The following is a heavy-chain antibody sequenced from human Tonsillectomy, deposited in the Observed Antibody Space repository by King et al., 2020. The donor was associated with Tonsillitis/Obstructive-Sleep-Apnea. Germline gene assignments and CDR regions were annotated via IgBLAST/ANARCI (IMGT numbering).Heavy chain of an antibody. V-gene: IGHV1-46*01. CDR2: INPSRGTT. Sequence: QLVQSGAEVKKPGASVKVSCKASGSTFTTYYIHWVRQAPGQGLEWMGIINPSRGTTSFAQTFQGRVAMTRDSSTSTVYMELSSLRSEDTAVYYCARSTDYDSSGYAVDDAFAIWGQGTMVTVSS. J-gene: IGHJ3*02. CDR1: GSTFTTYY. D-gene: IGHD3-22*01. CDR3: ARSTDYDSSGYAVDDAFAI.